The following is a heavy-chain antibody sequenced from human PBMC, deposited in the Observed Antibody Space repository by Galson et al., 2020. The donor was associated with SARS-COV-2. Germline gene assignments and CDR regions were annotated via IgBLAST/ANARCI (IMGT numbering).Heavy chain of an antibody. V-gene: IGHV4-38-2*02. CDR2: IYNSGST. CDR1: GYSITSGYY. J-gene: IGHJ5*02. CDR3: ASHCSVGSCLSGYNWFDP. Sequence: SETLSLTCTVSGYSITSGYYWGWIRQSPGKGLEWIGSIYNSGSTYYKPSLKSRLTISLDTSKNQFSLKLSSVTAADTAVYYCASHCSVGSCLSGYNWFDPWGHGTLVTVSS. D-gene: IGHD2-15*01.